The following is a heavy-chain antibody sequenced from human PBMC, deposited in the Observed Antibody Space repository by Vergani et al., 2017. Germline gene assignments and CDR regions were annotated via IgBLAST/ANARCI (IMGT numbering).Heavy chain of an antibody. CDR1: GGSFSGYY. D-gene: IGHD6-6*01. J-gene: IGHJ4*02. CDR2: INHSGST. Sequence: QVQLQQWGAGLLKPSETLSLTCAVYGGSFSGYYWSWIRQPPGKGLEWIGEINHSGSTNYNPSLKSRVTISVDTSKNQFSLKLSSVTAADTAVYYCASSYSSSSLIDYWGQGTLVTVSS. CDR3: ASSYSSSSLIDY. V-gene: IGHV4-34*01.